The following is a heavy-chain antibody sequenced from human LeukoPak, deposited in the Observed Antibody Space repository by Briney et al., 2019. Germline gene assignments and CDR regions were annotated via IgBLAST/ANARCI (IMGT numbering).Heavy chain of an antibody. CDR2: INHSGST. D-gene: IGHD2-15*01. V-gene: IGHV4-34*01. CDR3: ARRHTGYCSGGSCYFDY. Sequence: SETLSLTCAVYGGSFSGYYWSWIRQPPGKGLEWIGEINHSGSTNYNPSLKSRVTISVDTSKNQFSLKLSSVTAADTAVYYCARRHTGYCSGGSCYFDYWGQGTLVTVSS. J-gene: IGHJ4*02. CDR1: GGSFSGYY.